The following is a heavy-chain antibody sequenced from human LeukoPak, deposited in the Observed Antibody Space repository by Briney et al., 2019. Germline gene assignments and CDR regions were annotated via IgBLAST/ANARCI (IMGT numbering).Heavy chain of an antibody. J-gene: IGHJ4*02. CDR3: ARGGVTHSSGFYFDY. CDR2: ISANNGNT. D-gene: IGHD6-19*01. CDR1: GYTFTSYG. V-gene: IGHV1-18*01. Sequence: ASVSLSCKVSGYTFTSYGISWVRQAPGQGLEWMGWISANNGNTNYAQTFQGRVTMTTDTSTSTAYMELRSLRSDDTAVYYCARGGVTHSSGFYFDYWGQGTLVTVSS.